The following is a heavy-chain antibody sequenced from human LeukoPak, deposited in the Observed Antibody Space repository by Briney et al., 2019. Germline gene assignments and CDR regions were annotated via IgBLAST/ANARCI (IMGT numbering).Heavy chain of an antibody. Sequence: GGSLRLSCAASGFTFSSYSMNWVRQAPGKGLEWVSSISSSSSYIYYADSVKGRFTISRDNAKNSLYLQMNSLRAEDTAVYYCASGLEYYYDSSGYYFDYWGQGTLVTVSS. J-gene: IGHJ4*02. V-gene: IGHV3-21*01. D-gene: IGHD3-22*01. CDR2: ISSSSSYI. CDR3: ASGLEYYYDSSGYYFDY. CDR1: GFTFSSYS.